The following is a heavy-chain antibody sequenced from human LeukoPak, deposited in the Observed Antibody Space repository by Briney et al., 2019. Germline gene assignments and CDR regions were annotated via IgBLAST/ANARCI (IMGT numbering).Heavy chain of an antibody. J-gene: IGHJ4*02. V-gene: IGHV3-21*01. CDR2: ITSSGSYI. Sequence: GGSLRLSCAASGFTFSNYSMNWVRQAPGRGLEWVSSITSSGSYIYYADSVKGRFTISRDNARNSLYLQMNSLRAEDTAIYYCARAEALKFRDFDYWGQGTLVTVSS. CDR1: GFTFSNYS. CDR3: ARAEALKFRDFDY.